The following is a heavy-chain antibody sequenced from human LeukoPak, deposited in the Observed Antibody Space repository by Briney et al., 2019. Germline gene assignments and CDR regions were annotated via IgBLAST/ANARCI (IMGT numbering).Heavy chain of an antibody. V-gene: IGHV3-21*04. Sequence: PGGSLRLSCAASGFTFSSYSMNWVRQAPGKGLEWVSSISSSSSYIYYADSVKGRFTISRDNAKNSLYLQMNSLRAEDTAVYYCAKEQRRDYYFDYWGQGTLVTVSS. D-gene: IGHD1-1*01. CDR1: GFTFSSYS. CDR2: ISSSSSYI. J-gene: IGHJ4*02. CDR3: AKEQRRDYYFDY.